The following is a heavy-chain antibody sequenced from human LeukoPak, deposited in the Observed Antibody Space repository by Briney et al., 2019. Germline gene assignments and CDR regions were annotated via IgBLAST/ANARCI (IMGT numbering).Heavy chain of an antibody. CDR1: GFTFSSYG. CDR2: LYSGGAT. V-gene: IGHV3-66*01. Sequence: PGGSLRLSCAASGFTFSSYGMHWVRQAPGKGLEWVSVLYSGGATYYADSVKGRFTISRDNSKNIVFLQMNDLRTEDTAFYYCTRDSANYHFAYWGQGALVTVSS. D-gene: IGHD4/OR15-4a*01. CDR3: TRDSANYHFAY. J-gene: IGHJ4*02.